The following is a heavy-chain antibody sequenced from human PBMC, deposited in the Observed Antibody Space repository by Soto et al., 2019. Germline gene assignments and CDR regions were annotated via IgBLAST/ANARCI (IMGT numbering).Heavy chain of an antibody. Sequence: GGSLRLSCTASGFTFSSYAMRWVRQAPGKGLEWVSSIRGGGNDAFYADSVKGRFTISRDNSRKTLYLQITTLRADDTAVHYCARSLFLASTGIEPLDIWGRGTLVTVSS. J-gene: IGHJ4*02. D-gene: IGHD1-1*01. CDR2: IRGGGNDA. CDR3: ARSLFLASTGIEPLDI. V-gene: IGHV3-23*01. CDR1: GFTFSSYA.